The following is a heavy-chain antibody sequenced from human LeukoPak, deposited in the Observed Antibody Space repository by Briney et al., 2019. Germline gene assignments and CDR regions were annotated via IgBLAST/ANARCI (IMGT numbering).Heavy chain of an antibody. V-gene: IGHV4-39*07. J-gene: IGHJ3*02. CDR1: GGSISSSSYY. CDR2: IYYSGST. D-gene: IGHD6-19*01. CDR3: AGGYSSGWHHDAFDI. Sequence: SETLSLTCTVSGGSISSSSYYWGWIRQPPGKGLEWIGSIYYSGSTYYNPSLKSRATISVDTSKNQFSLELSSVTAADTAVYYCAGGYSSGWHHDAFDIWGQGTMVTVSS.